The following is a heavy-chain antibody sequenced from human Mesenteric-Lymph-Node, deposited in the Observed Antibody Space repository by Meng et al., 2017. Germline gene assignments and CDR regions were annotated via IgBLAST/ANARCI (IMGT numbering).Heavy chain of an antibody. J-gene: IGHJ2*01. CDR1: GGSFSGYY. CDR2: INHSGST. Sequence: SETLSLTCAVYGGSFSGYYWSWIRQPPGKGLEWIGEINHSGSTNYNPSLKSRVTISVDTSKNQFSLKLSPVTAADTAVYYCARGRSRAETYWYFELWGHDTLVTVSS. V-gene: IGHV4-34*01. CDR3: ARGRSRAETYWYFEL. D-gene: IGHD3-10*01.